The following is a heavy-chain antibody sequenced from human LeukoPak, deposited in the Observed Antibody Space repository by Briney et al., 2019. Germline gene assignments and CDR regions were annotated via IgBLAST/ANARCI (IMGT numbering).Heavy chain of an antibody. CDR3: ATLGDYCSSTSCYSGFDY. CDR2: IYPGDSYT. V-gene: IGHV5-51*01. CDR1: GSIFTSYW. Sequence: GGSLQICGECSGSIFTSYWIGGGRQVPGKGVGGMGIIYPGDSYTIYSPSFQAQVTLSADNSITTAYLQWSSLKASDTAMYYCATLGDYCSSTSCYSGFDYWGQGTLVTVSS. J-gene: IGHJ4*02. D-gene: IGHD2-2*01.